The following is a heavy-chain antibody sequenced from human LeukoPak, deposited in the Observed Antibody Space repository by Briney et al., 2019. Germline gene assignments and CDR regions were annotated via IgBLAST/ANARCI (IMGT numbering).Heavy chain of an antibody. CDR1: GFTFSSYA. CDR2: ISGSGGST. Sequence: GGSLRLSCAASGFTFSSYAMSWVRQAPGKGLEWVSAISGSGGSTYYVDSVKGRFTISRDNSKNTLYLQMNSLRAEDTAVYYCAKVRLRGSYYGFDYWGRGTLVTVSS. CDR3: AKVRLRGSYYGFDY. J-gene: IGHJ4*02. D-gene: IGHD1-26*01. V-gene: IGHV3-23*01.